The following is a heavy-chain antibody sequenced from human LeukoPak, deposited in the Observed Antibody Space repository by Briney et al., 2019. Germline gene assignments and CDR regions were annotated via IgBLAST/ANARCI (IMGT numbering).Heavy chain of an antibody. Sequence: SVKVSCKASGGTFSSYAISWVRQAPGQGLEWMGGIIPIFGTANYAQKFQGRVTITTDEYTSTAYMELSSLRSEDTAVYYCARDYAMGPAAISWFDPWGQGTLVTVSS. CDR1: GGTFSSYA. V-gene: IGHV1-69*05. D-gene: IGHD2-2*02. J-gene: IGHJ5*02. CDR2: IIPIFGTA. CDR3: ARDYAMGPAAISWFDP.